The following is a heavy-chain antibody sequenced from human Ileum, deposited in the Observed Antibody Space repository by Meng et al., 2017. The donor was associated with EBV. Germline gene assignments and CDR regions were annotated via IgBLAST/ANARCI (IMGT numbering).Heavy chain of an antibody. CDR2: IYGQGDK. D-gene: IGHD6-13*01. V-gene: IGHV2-5*01. Sequence: HITLKESAPTVVKPTQTLTLTCTFSGFSLSTSGVGVGWIRQPPGKALEWLAMIYGQGDKHYSPSLTSRLTITKDTSKNQVVLTMTNMDSVDTATYYCALRPRQLLRGWFDSWGQGALVTVSS. J-gene: IGHJ5*01. CDR3: ALRPRQLLRGWFDS. CDR1: GFSLSTSGVG.